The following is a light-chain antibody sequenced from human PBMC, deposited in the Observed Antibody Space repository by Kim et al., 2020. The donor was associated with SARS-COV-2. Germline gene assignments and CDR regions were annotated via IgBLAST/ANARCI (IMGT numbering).Light chain of an antibody. CDR2: GAS. CDR1: QSVISSY. J-gene: IGKJ4*01. CDR3: QQYVNSLLT. Sequence: ELVLTQSPGTLSLSPGDRATLSCRASQSVISSYLAWYQQKPGQAPRLVIYGASSRATGIPDRFSGSGSGTDFTLTISRLEPEDFAVYICQQYVNSLLTFGGGTKVDIK. V-gene: IGKV3-20*01.